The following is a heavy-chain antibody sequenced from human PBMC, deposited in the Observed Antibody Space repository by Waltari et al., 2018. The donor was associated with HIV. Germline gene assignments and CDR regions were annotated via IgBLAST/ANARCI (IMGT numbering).Heavy chain of an antibody. V-gene: IGHV4-39*01. D-gene: IGHD3-3*01. CDR3: ARICTWCGLEGGDV. J-gene: IGHJ6*02. Sequence: QLQLQQSGPGLVKPSATLSLTCTVSGGSISNSYYYWDWIRQPPGKGMEWIGSLYRSGKTYYNPFVKSRVTISMHTSKNQFSLKLTSVTAADTDVYYWARICTWCGLEGGDVWGLGTAVTVSS. CDR2: LYRSGKT. CDR1: GGSISNSYYY.